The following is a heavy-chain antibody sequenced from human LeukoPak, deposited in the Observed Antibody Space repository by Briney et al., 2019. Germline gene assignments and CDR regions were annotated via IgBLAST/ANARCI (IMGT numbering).Heavy chain of an antibody. Sequence: GGSLRRSCGASRFTFSNYAMSWVRQAPGKGLEWVSLISGRGDGTYYADSVKGRFTISRDNSKNTLYLQMNSLRDEDTAVYYCAKVPYDILTGYSSGHWYFDLWGRGTLVTVSS. J-gene: IGHJ2*01. CDR2: ISGRGDGT. CDR1: RFTFSNYA. CDR3: AKVPYDILTGYSSGHWYFDL. D-gene: IGHD3-9*01. V-gene: IGHV3-23*01.